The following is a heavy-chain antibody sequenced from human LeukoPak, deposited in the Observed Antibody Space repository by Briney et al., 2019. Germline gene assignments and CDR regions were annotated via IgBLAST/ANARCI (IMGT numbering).Heavy chain of an antibody. CDR1: GGSISSYY. CDR3: TRTTFGELLDY. CDR2: IYYSGST. V-gene: IGHV4-59*01. D-gene: IGHD3-10*01. J-gene: IGHJ4*02. Sequence: SETLSLTCTVSGGSISSYYWSWIRQPPGKGLEWIGYIYYSGSTNYNPSLKSRVTISVDTSKNQFSLKLSSVTAADTAVYYCTRTTFGELLDYWGQGTLVTVSS.